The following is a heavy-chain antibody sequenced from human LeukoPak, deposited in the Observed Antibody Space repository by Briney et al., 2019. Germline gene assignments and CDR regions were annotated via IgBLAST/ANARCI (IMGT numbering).Heavy chain of an antibody. CDR3: ARANALYCSSTSCLFDY. CDR2: IIPNSGGT. Sequence: GASVKDSSKASRYTFTGYYMHSVPQAPGQGLERMAWIIPNSGGTYYAQNFHDRITMTRDTSISTAYMELSRLRSDDTAIYYCARANALYCSSTSCLFDYWGQGTLVTVSS. V-gene: IGHV1-2*02. CDR1: RYTFTGYY. D-gene: IGHD2-2*01. J-gene: IGHJ4*02.